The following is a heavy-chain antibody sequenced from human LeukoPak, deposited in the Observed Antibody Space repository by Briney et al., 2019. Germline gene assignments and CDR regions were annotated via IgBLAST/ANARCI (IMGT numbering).Heavy chain of an antibody. CDR1: GGSFSGYY. J-gene: IGHJ4*02. CDR3: ARKRITIFGVSRGFDY. Sequence: SGTLSLTCAVYGGSFSGYYWSWIRQPPGKGLEWIGEINHSGSTNYNPSLKSRVTISVDTSKNQFSLKLSSVTAADTAVYYCARKRITIFGVSRGFDYWGQGTLVTVSS. V-gene: IGHV4-34*01. D-gene: IGHD3-3*01. CDR2: INHSGST.